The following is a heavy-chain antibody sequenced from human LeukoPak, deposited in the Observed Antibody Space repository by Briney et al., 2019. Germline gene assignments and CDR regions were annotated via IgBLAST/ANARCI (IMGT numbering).Heavy chain of an antibody. D-gene: IGHD6-13*01. Sequence: PGGSLTLSCAASGFTFSSDSMNWVRHAPGKGLEWVSSISSSSSYIYYADSVKGRFTIARDNAKNSMSLQMNSLRAEDTAVYYCARVYSSSRYGGQTNTWGPHYGMDLWGQGTTVTVSS. CDR1: GFTFSSDS. V-gene: IGHV3-21*01. CDR3: ARVYSSSRYGGQTNTWGPHYGMDL. J-gene: IGHJ6*02. CDR2: ISSSSSYI.